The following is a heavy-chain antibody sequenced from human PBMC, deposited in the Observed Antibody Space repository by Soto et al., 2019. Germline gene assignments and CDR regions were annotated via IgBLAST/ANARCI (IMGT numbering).Heavy chain of an antibody. CDR1: GYTFTGYY. CDR2: INPNSGAT. CDR3: ARDFVSTIGDFDY. J-gene: IGHJ4*02. V-gene: IGHV1-2*02. Sequence: QVQLVQSGAEVKNPGASVKVSCKASGYTFTGYYMHWVRQAPGQGLEWVGWINPNSGATNYAQIFQGRVTMTRGTSSSTAYMELSRLTSDDTAVYYCARDFVSTIGDFDYWGQGTLVTVSS. D-gene: IGHD5-12*01.